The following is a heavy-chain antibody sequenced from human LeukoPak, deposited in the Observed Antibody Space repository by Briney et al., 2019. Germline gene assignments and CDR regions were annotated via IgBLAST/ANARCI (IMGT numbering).Heavy chain of an antibody. V-gene: IGHV3-74*01. D-gene: IGHD2-2*01. CDR3: ARGDVIVVVPAADY. J-gene: IGHJ4*02. CDR1: GFTFSSYW. CDR2: INSDGSST. Sequence: GGSLRLSCAASGFTFSSYWMHWVRQAPGKGLVWVSRINSDGSSTSYADSVKGRFTISRDNAKNALYLQMNSLRAEDTAVYYCARGDVIVVVPAADYWGQGTLVTVSS.